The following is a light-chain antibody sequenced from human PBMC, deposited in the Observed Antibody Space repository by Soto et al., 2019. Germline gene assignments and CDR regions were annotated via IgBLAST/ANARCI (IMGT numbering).Light chain of an antibody. Sequence: QSALTQPASVSGSPGQSITISCTGTSSDVGGYNYVSWYQRHPGKAPKLMIYDVSNRPSGVSNRFSGSKSGNTASLSISGLQAEDEADYYCSSYTSSSTRVFGTGTKV. V-gene: IGLV2-14*01. CDR2: DVS. J-gene: IGLJ1*01. CDR3: SSYTSSSTRV. CDR1: SSDVGGYNY.